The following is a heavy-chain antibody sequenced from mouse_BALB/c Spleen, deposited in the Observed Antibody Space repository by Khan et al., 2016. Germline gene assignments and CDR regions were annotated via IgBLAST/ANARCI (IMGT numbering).Heavy chain of an antibody. Sequence: EVQLLESGGGLVQPGGSLKLSCAASGFDFSGYWMNWVRQAPGKGLEWIGEINPDSSTINYKPSLKDIFIISRYHAKNTLYLQISKVRSEATALYYGGSLYYYGFLDYWGQGTTLTVSS. V-gene: IGHV4-1*02. D-gene: IGHD1-1*01. CDR2: INPDSSTI. CDR1: GFDFSGYW. J-gene: IGHJ2*01. CDR3: GSLYYYGFLDY.